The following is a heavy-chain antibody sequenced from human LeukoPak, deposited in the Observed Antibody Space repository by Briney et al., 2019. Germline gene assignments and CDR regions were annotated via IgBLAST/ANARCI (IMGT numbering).Heavy chain of an antibody. J-gene: IGHJ4*02. Sequence: GGSLRLSCAASGFPFSSYVMSWVRQAPGKGLEWVSYINHNGETIYYPDFVKGRFTISRDNAKNSLYLQMNSLRDEDTAVHYCARDNDWAFDYWGQGTLVTVSS. D-gene: IGHD3-9*01. CDR2: INHNGETI. CDR1: GFPFSSYV. V-gene: IGHV3-48*02. CDR3: ARDNDWAFDY.